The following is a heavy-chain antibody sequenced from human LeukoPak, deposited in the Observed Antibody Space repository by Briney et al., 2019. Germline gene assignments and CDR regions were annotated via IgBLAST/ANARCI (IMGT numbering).Heavy chain of an antibody. Sequence: GGSLRLSCAASGFTFSSYWMHWVRQAPGKGLVWVSRIKSDGSSTRYADSVKGRFTISRDSAKNTLWLQMNSLRAEDTAVYYCATDLDYGGYSHFDFWGQGTLVTVSS. CDR3: ATDLDYGGYSHFDF. J-gene: IGHJ4*02. D-gene: IGHD4-23*01. CDR2: IKSDGSST. CDR1: GFTFSSYW. V-gene: IGHV3-74*01.